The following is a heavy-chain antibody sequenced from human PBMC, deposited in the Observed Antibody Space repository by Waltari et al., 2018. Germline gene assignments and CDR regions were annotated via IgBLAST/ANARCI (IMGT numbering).Heavy chain of an antibody. V-gene: IGHV3-48*01. CDR1: GFTFSSYS. Sequence: EVQLVESGGALVPPGGSRGLPCPASGFTFSSYSMNWVRQAPGKGLEWVSYISSSSSTIYYADSVKGRFTISRDNAKNSLYLQMNSLRAEDTAVYYCARGASENYWGQGTLVTVSS. CDR3: ARGASENY. J-gene: IGHJ4*02. CDR2: ISSSSSTI.